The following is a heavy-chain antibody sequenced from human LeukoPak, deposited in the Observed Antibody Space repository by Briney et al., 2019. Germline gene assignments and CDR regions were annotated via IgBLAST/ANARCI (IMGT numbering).Heavy chain of an antibody. CDR2: IRYDGSNK. V-gene: IGHV3-30*02. CDR1: GFTFSSYG. CDR3: AKEGGYCSSTSCYQTFDP. D-gene: IGHD2-2*01. Sequence: GGSLRLSCAASGFTFSSYGMHWVRQAPGKGLEWVAFIRYDGSNKYYADSVKGRFTISRDNSKNTLYLQMNSLRAEDTAVYYCAKEGGYCSSTSCYQTFDPWGQGTLVTVSS. J-gene: IGHJ5*02.